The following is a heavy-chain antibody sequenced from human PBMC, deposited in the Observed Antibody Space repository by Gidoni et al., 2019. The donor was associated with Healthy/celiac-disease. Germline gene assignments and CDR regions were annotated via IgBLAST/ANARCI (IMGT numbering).Heavy chain of an antibody. D-gene: IGHD2-2*02. CDR2: INHSGST. Sequence: QVQLQQWGAGLLKPSETLSLTCAVYGGSFSGYYWSWIRKPPGKGLEWIGEINHSGSTNYNPSLKSRVTISVDTSKNQFSLKLSSVTAADTAVYYCARGVRRVPAAIRRHWFDPWGQGTLVTVSS. CDR3: ARGVRRVPAAIRRHWFDP. CDR1: GGSFSGYY. V-gene: IGHV4-34*01. J-gene: IGHJ5*02.